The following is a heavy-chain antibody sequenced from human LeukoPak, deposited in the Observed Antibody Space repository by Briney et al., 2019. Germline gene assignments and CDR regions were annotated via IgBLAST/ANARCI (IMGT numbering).Heavy chain of an antibody. Sequence: GGSLRLSCVASGFIVSNNYMSWVRQVLGKGLEWVSVLYNAGSTYYADSVKGRFTISRDNSKNTLYLQMYSLRAEDTAVYYCASLKGLFDYFDYWGQGILVTVYS. CDR2: LYNAGST. CDR3: ASLKGLFDYFDY. CDR1: GFIVSNNY. D-gene: IGHD3-22*01. J-gene: IGHJ4*02. V-gene: IGHV3-53*01.